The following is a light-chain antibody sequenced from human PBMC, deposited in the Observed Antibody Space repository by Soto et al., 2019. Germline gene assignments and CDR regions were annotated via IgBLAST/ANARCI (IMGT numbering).Light chain of an antibody. Sequence: QSLLTQPPSLSGAPGQTVTISCAGSSSNIGPGFDVHWYQQVSGTAPKLLIYGNSNRPSGVPDRFSGSRSGTSASLAITGLQPEDEADYYCQSYDSSLRGSVFGPGTKVTVL. CDR2: GNS. V-gene: IGLV1-40*01. J-gene: IGLJ1*01. CDR3: QSYDSSLRGSV. CDR1: SSNIGPGFD.